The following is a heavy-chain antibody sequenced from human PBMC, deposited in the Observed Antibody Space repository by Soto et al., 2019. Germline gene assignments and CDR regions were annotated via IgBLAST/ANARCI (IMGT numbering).Heavy chain of an antibody. D-gene: IGHD2-21*01. CDR3: ARDGHGIVAGPPWGWYFDL. Sequence: QVQLQQWGAGPLRPLETLSLTCGVSGGSFSGYYWAWIRQSPGKGLEWIGEINDRGSINYNPSLKSRVSISVDTSKIQYSLILRSVTAAYTAVYYCARDGHGIVAGPPWGWYFDLGGGGTVFTVSS. V-gene: IGHV4-34*01. CDR2: INDRGSI. J-gene: IGHJ2*01. CDR1: GGSFSGYY.